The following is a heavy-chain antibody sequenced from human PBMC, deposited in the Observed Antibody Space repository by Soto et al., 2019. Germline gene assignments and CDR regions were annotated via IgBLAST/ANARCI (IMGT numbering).Heavy chain of an antibody. CDR3: ARDYDILDY. J-gene: IGHJ4*02. V-gene: IGHV1-46*01. Sequence: QVQLVQSGAEVKKPGASVKVSCKASGYTFTSYYMHWVRQAPGQGLEWMGIINRSGGSTSYAQKFQGSGTMTRDTSTSTVYMELSSLGSEDTAVYYCARDYDILDYWGQGTLVTVSS. CDR2: INRSGGST. CDR1: GYTFTSYY. D-gene: IGHD3-9*01.